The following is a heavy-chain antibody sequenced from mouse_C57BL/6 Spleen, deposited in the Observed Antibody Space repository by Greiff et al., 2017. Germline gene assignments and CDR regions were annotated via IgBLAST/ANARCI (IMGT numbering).Heavy chain of an antibody. CDR2: ISSGSSTI. D-gene: IGHD1-1*01. CDR1: GFTFSDYG. V-gene: IGHV5-17*01. Sequence: EVHLVESGGGLVKPGGSLKLSCAASGFTFSDYGMHWVRQAPEKGLEWVAYISSGSSTIYYADTVKGRFTISRDNAKNTLFLQMTSLRSEDTAMYYCAREGYYYGSRDAMDYWGQGTSVTVSS. J-gene: IGHJ4*01. CDR3: AREGYYYGSRDAMDY.